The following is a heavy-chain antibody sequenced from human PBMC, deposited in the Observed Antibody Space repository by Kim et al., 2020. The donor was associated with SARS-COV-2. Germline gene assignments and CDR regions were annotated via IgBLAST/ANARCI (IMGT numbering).Heavy chain of an antibody. CDR2: ISRTGSNT. J-gene: IGHJ4*02. CDR3: ANPGH. CDR1: GFTFSSYG. V-gene: IGHV3-23*01. Sequence: GGSLRLSCAASGFTFSSYGMSWVRQAPGKGLEWVSGISRTGSNTFYADSVRGRFTISRDNSKNTLYLQMNSLTADDTAVYYCANPGHWGQGTLVTVSS.